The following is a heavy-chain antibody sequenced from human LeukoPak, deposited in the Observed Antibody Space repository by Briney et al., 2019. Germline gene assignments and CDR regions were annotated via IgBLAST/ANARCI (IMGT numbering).Heavy chain of an antibody. CDR1: GGSISSSSYY. CDR2: IYYSGST. J-gene: IGHJ6*03. V-gene: IGHV4-39*01. CDR3: ARHSGYSYGYAYYYYYMDV. Sequence: SGTLSLTCTVSGGSISSSSYYWGWIRQPPGKGLEWIGSIYYSGSTYYNPSLKSRVTISVDPSKNQFSLKLSSVTAADTAVYYCARHSGYSYGYAYYYYYMDVWGKGTTVTVSS. D-gene: IGHD5-18*01.